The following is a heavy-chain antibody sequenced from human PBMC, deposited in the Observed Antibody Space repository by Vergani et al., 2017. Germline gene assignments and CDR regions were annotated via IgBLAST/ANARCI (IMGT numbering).Heavy chain of an antibody. V-gene: IGHV1-24*01. J-gene: IGHJ1*01. CDR3: ATDMIGWAVVTAIPRHFQH. CDR2: FDPEDGET. CDR1: GYTLTELS. Sequence: QVQLVQSGAEVKKPGASVKVSCKVSGYTLTELSMHWVRQAPGKGLEWMGGFDPEDGETIYAQKFQGRVTMTEDTSTDTAYMELSSLRSEDTAVYYCATDMIGWAVVTAIPRHFQHWGQGTLVTVSS. D-gene: IGHD2-21*02.